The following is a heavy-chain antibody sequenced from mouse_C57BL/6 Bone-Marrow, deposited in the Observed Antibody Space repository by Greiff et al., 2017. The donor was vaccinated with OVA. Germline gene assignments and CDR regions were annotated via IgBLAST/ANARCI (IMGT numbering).Heavy chain of an antibody. CDR2: ISDGGSYT. J-gene: IGHJ4*01. CDR1: GFTFSSYA. Sequence: EVQVVESGGGLVKPGGSLKLSCAASGFTFSSYAMSWVRQTPEKRLEWVATISDGGSYTYYPANVKGRFTISRDNAKNNLYLQMSHLKSEDTAMYYCERGGGWLLRRMVYWGQGTSVTVSS. D-gene: IGHD2-3*01. V-gene: IGHV5-4*01. CDR3: ERGGGWLLRRMVY.